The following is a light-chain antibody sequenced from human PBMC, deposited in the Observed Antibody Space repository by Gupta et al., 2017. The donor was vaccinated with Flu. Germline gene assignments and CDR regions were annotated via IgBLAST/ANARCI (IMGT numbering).Light chain of an antibody. J-gene: IGKJ2*01. CDR2: GTS. V-gene: IGKV3-20*01. Sequence: YQPNPGQAPRVLIYGTSNRAPGIPDRFSGGGSGTDFTLTINRLEPEDCALYYCHQYKTSPYTFGQGTKLEIK. CDR3: HQYKTSPYT.